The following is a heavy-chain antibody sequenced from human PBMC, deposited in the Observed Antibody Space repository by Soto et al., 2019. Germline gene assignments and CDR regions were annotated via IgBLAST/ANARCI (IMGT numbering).Heavy chain of an antibody. CDR1: GGSISSSSYY. CDR3: ARRGVSIAVAYY. Sequence: QLQLQESGPGLVKPSETLSLTCTVSGGSISSSSYYWGWIRQPPGKGLVWIGSIYYSGSTYYNPSLKSRVTITVDKSKNQFSLKLSSVTAADTAVYYCARRGVSIAVAYYWGQGTLVTVSS. D-gene: IGHD6-19*01. J-gene: IGHJ4*02. CDR2: IYYSGST. V-gene: IGHV4-39*01.